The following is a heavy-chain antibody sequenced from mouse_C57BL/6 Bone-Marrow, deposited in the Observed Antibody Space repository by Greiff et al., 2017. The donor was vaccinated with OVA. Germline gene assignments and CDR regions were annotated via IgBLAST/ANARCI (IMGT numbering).Heavy chain of an antibody. D-gene: IGHD1-1*01. Sequence: QVTLKVCGPGILQPSQTLSLTCSFSGFSLSTFGMGVGWIRQPSGKGLEWLAHIWWDDDKYYNPALKSRLTISKDTSKNQVFLKIANVDTADTATYYCARKSLYYYGSSWFAYWGQGTLVTVSA. CDR2: IWWDDDK. V-gene: IGHV8-8*01. CDR3: ARKSLYYYGSSWFAY. J-gene: IGHJ3*01. CDR1: GFSLSTFGMG.